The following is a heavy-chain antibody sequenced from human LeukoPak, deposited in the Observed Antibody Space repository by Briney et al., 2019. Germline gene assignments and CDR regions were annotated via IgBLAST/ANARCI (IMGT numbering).Heavy chain of an antibody. CDR1: SGSISSSLHY. D-gene: IGHD3/OR15-3a*01. Sequence: PSETLSLTCTVSSGSISSSLHYWGWIRQPPGKGLEWIGSIYYSGNTYYNASLKSQVSISIDTSKNQFSLKLTSVTAADTAVYYCARQTGSGLFILPGGQGTLVTVSS. V-gene: IGHV4-39*01. CDR2: IYYSGNT. J-gene: IGHJ4*02. CDR3: ARQTGSGLFILP.